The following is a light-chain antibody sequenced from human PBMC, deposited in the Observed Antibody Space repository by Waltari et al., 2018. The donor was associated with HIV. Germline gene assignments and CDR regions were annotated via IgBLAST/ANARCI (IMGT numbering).Light chain of an antibody. CDR3: NSRDISGSHLV. CDR2: GKD. J-gene: IGLJ3*02. CDR1: GLRNYH. V-gene: IGLV3-19*01. Sequence: SSDLTQVPAVSVALGETVRLTCQGGGLRNYHASLYQQKPGQAPRVVIYGKDIRPSWIPDRFSASSSGNTASLIITGAQADDEGDYYCNSRDISGSHLVFGGGTRLTVL.